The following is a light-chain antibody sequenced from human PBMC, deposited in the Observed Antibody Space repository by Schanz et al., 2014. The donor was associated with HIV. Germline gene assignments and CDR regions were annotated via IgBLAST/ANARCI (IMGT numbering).Light chain of an antibody. CDR2: DTN. V-gene: IGKV3-15*01. Sequence: ETMMTQSPATLSVSPGERATLSCRASQSVSNNLAWFQQTPGQAPRLLMYDTNTRATGIPARISGSGSGTEFTLTISSLQSEDFALYYCQQYGDSRGSFGGGTKVEIK. CDR1: QSVSNN. J-gene: IGKJ4*01. CDR3: QQYGDSRGS.